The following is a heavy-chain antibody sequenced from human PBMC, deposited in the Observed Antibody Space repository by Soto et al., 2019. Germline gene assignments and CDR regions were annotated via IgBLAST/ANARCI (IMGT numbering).Heavy chain of an antibody. CDR2: IDPSDSFR. CDR3: ARHSESAVQSVCLAY. CDR1: GYKFTNYW. D-gene: IGHD6-13*01. J-gene: IGHJ4*02. V-gene: IGHV5-10-1*01. Sequence: PGESLKISCQASGYKFTNYWISWVRQMPGKGLEWMGRIDPSDSFRTYSPSFQGHVTISVDRSTNTAYLQWPNLKASDTAMYFCARHSESAVQSVCLAYWGQGTLVTVSS.